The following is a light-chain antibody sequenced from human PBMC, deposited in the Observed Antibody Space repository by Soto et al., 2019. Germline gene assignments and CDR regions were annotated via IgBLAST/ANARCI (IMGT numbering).Light chain of an antibody. J-gene: IGKJ1*01. CDR1: QSVSSSY. CDR3: QQYNNWPRT. CDR2: DAS. V-gene: IGKV3D-15*01. Sequence: ERVMTQSPATLSVSPGGRATLSCRASQSVSSSYLAWYQQKPGQGPRLLIFDASSRAAGIPARFSGSGSGTEFTLTINSLQSEDFAVYYCQQYNNWPRTFGQGTKVAIK.